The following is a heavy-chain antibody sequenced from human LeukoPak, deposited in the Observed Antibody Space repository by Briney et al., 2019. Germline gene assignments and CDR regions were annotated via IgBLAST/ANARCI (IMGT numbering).Heavy chain of an antibody. CDR3: ARGPDCSDGICVNRPIDY. CDR2: INHSGST. D-gene: IGHD2-15*01. Sequence: SETLSLTCAVHGGSFSGYYWTWIRQPPGKGLEWIGEINHSGSTNSNPSLKSRVTISIDTSKKQFSLNLSSVTAADTAIYYCARGPDCSDGICVNRPIDYWGQGTLVTVSS. V-gene: IGHV4-34*01. J-gene: IGHJ4*02. CDR1: GGSFSGYY.